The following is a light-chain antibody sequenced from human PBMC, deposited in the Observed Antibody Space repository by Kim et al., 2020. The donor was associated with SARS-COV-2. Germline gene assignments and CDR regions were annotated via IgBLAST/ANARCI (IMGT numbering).Light chain of an antibody. V-gene: IGKV6-21*02. CDR1: QSIGTS. Sequence: VTPKEKVTITCRASQSIGTSLHWYQQRPDQSPKLLVRYASQSISGVPSRFSGSGSGTDFTLTIYSLEAEDAATYYCHQSSTLPQTFGQGTKVDIK. J-gene: IGKJ1*01. CDR2: YAS. CDR3: HQSSTLPQT.